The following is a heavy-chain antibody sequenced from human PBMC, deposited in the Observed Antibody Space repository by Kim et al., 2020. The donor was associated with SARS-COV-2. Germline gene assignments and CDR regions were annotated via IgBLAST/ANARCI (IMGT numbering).Heavy chain of an antibody. Sequence: GGSLRLSCAASGFTFSSYGMHWVRQAPGKGLEWVAVIWYDGSNKYYADSVKGRFTISRDNSKNTLYLQMNSLRAEDTAVYYCARDRESSSWYEVGDYWGQGTLVTVSS. CDR2: IWYDGSNK. CDR1: GFTFSSYG. J-gene: IGHJ4*02. D-gene: IGHD6-13*01. V-gene: IGHV3-33*01. CDR3: ARDRESSSWYEVGDY.